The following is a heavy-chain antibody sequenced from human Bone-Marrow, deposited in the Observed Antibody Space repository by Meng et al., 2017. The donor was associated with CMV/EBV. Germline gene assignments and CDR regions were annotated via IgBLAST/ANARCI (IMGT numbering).Heavy chain of an antibody. D-gene: IGHD3-3*01. V-gene: IGHV4-59*04. CDR2: IYYSGST. CDR3: ASRYYDFWSGYVRFDP. J-gene: IGHJ5*02. Sequence: SETLSLTCTVSGGSISSYYWSWIRQPPGKGLEWIGYIYYSGSTYYNPSLKSRVTISVDTSKNQFSLKLSSVTAADTAVYYCASRYYDFWSGYVRFDPWGQGTLVTVSS. CDR1: GGSISSYY.